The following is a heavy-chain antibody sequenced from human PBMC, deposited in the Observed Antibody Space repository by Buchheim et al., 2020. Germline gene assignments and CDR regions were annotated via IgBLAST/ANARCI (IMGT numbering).Heavy chain of an antibody. J-gene: IGHJ4*02. CDR2: INPDSGGT. CDR3: ARTSSFDY. CDR1: GFTLTGYY. V-gene: IGHV1-2*02. Sequence: QVQLVQSGAEVKKPGASVKVSCKASGFTLTGYYMHWVRQAPGQGLEWMGWINPDSGGTNYAQKFQGRVTMTRDTTINTASMELSSLTSDDSAVYYCARTSSFDYWGQGTL.